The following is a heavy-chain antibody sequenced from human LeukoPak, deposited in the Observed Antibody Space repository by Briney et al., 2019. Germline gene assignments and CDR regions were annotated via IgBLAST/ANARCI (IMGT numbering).Heavy chain of an antibody. D-gene: IGHD3-9*01. V-gene: IGHV1-18*01. J-gene: IGHJ6*03. CDR3: AREGDTLTSHYYYYYMDV. CDR1: GYTFTSYG. Sequence: ASVKVSCKASGYTFTSYGISWVRQAPGQGLEWMGWISAYNGNTNYAQKLQGRVTMTTDTSTSTAYMELRSLRSDDTAVYYCAREGDTLTSHYYYYYMDVWGKGTTVTVSS. CDR2: ISAYNGNT.